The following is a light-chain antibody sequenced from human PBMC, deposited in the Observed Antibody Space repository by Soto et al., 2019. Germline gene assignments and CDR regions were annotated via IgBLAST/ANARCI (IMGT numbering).Light chain of an antibody. J-gene: IGKJ1*01. CDR2: GAA. V-gene: IGKV3-15*01. CDR1: QSVFSS. CDR3: QQYHNWPA. Sequence: EIVMTQSPATLSVSPGERATLSCRASQSVFSSLAWYQQKPGQAPRLLIYGAATRATDIPARFSGSGSGTEFTLTISSLQSEDFAVYYCQQYHNWPAFGQGTKVDIK.